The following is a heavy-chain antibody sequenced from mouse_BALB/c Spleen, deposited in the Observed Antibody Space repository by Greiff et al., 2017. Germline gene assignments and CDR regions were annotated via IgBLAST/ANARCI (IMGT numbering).Heavy chain of an antibody. CDR1: ISLSTSGMGL. Sequence: SGPGILQPSQTLSLACTFSGISLSTSGMGLSWLRKPSGKALEWLASIWNNDNYYNPSLKSRLTISKETSNNQVFLKLTSVDTADSAKDYDYDDGVFDYWGQGTTLTVSS. CDR3: DDGVFDY. D-gene: IGHD2-4*01. CDR2: WNNDNY. V-gene: IGHV8-2*01. J-gene: IGHJ2*01.